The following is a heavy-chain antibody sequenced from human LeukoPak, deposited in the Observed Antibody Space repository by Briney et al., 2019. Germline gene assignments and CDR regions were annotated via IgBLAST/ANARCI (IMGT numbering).Heavy chain of an antibody. V-gene: IGHV3-30*18. CDR1: GFTFSSYG. J-gene: IGHJ4*02. CDR3: AKDPFPWGYSYGHLDY. Sequence: GRSLRLSCAASGFTFSSYGMHWVRQAPGKGLEWVAVISYDGSNKYYADSVKGRFTISRDNSKNTLYLQMNSLRAGDTAVYYCAKDPFPWGYSYGHLDYWGQGTLVTVSS. D-gene: IGHD5-18*01. CDR2: ISYDGSNK.